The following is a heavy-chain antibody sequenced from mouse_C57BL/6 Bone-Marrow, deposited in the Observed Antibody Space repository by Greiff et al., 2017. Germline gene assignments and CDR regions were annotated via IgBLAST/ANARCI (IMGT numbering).Heavy chain of an antibody. D-gene: IGHD2-4*01. J-gene: IGHJ2*01. CDR3: ARLDDYDDYFDY. CDR1: GFTFSDYY. CDR2: ISNGGGST. V-gene: IGHV5-12*01. Sequence: EVQLVESGGGLVQPGGFLKLSCAASGFTFSDYYMYWVRQTPEKRLEWVAYISNGGGSTYYPDTVKGRFTISRDNAKNTLYLQMSRLKSEDTAMYYCARLDDYDDYFDYWGQGTTLTVSS.